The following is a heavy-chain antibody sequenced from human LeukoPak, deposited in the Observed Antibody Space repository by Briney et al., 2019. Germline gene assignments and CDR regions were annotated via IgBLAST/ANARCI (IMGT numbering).Heavy chain of an antibody. D-gene: IGHD3-10*01. CDR1: GFIFSNYW. Sequence: GGSLRLSCAASGFIFSNYWMSWVRQAPGKGLEWVANVKPDGTEEYYVDSVKGRFTISRDNAKNTLYLQMNSLRPEDTAVYYCAKESKGSESSFDLWGQGTMVTVSS. CDR3: AKESKGSESSFDL. CDR2: VKPDGTEE. V-gene: IGHV3-7*01. J-gene: IGHJ3*01.